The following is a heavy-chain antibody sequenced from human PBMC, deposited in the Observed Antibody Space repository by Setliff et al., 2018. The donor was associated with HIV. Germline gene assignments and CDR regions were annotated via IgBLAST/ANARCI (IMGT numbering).Heavy chain of an antibody. J-gene: IGHJ4*02. Sequence: GGSLRLSCAASGFTFSSFGMHWVRQAPGKGLEWVAVISYDGSDKYYADSVRGRFTISRDNSKNTLYLQMNSLRAEDTAVYYCAKSMVVVAATYIDYWGQGTLVTVS. CDR3: AKSMVVVAATYIDY. V-gene: IGHV3-30*18. CDR2: ISYDGSDK. CDR1: GFTFSSFG. D-gene: IGHD2-15*01.